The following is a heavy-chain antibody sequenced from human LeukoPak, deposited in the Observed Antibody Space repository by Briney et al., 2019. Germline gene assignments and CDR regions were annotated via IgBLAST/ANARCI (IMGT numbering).Heavy chain of an antibody. CDR3: ARGHKITMVRGVIIPNWFDP. J-gene: IGHJ5*02. Sequence: SVKVSCKASGYTFTGYYMHWVRQAPGQGLEWMGWINPNSGGTNYAQKFQGRVTMTRDTSISTAYMELSRLRSDDTAVYYCARGHKITMVRGVIIPNWFDPWGQGTLVTVSS. CDR1: GYTFTGYY. CDR2: INPNSGGT. D-gene: IGHD3-10*01. V-gene: IGHV1-2*02.